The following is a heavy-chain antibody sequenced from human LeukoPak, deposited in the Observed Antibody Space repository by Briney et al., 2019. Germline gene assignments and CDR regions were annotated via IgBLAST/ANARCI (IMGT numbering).Heavy chain of an antibody. D-gene: IGHD3-9*01. CDR1: GDSITGYY. CDR3: ARDHTYYDILTGYTPGAFDI. J-gene: IGHJ3*02. CDR2: IYYTGNT. Sequence: SETLSLTCSVSGDSITGYYWGWIRQPPGKGLEWIGNIYYTGNTYYNSSLKSRVTISLDTSKNQFSLKLSSVTAADTAVYYCARDHTYYDILTGYTPGAFDIWGQGTMVTVSS. V-gene: IGHV4-39*07.